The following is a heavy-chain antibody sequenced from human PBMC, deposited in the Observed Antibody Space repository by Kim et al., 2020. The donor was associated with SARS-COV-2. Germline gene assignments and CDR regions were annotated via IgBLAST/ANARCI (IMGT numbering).Heavy chain of an antibody. D-gene: IGHD2-15*01. Sequence: ASVKVSCKASGYSFTNYGITWVRQAPGQGLEWMGWISTDNGNTNYAQNLQCRVTMTTDTSTSTAYMELRSLRSDDTAVYYCARDRGYCSGASCYSVPSYFDYWGQGTLVTVSS. CDR2: ISTDNGNT. CDR1: GYSFTNYG. J-gene: IGHJ4*02. V-gene: IGHV1-18*01. CDR3: ARDRGYCSGASCYSVPSYFDY.